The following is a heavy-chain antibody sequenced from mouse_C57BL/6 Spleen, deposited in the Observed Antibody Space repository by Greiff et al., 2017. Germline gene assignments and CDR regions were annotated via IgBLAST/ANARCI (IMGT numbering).Heavy chain of an antibody. CDR1: GYTFTNYW. Sequence: QVQLQQSGAELVRPGTSVKMSCKASGYTFTNYWIGWVKQRPGHGLEWIGDIYPGGGYTNYNEKFKGKATLTADKASSTAYLQFSSLTSEDSAIYYCAICDYCICYYAMDYWGQGTSVTVSS. CDR2: IYPGGGYT. V-gene: IGHV1-63*01. D-gene: IGHD2-13*01. J-gene: IGHJ4*01. CDR3: AICDYCICYYAMDY.